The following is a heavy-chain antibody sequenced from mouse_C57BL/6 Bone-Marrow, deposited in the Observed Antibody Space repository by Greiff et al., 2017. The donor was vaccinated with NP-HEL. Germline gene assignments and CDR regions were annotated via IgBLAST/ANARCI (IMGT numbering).Heavy chain of an antibody. V-gene: IGHV3-6*01. CDR1: GYSITSGYY. Sequence: ESGPGLVKPSQSLSLTCSVTGYSITSGYYWYWIRQFPGNKLEWMGYISYDGSNNYNPSLKNRITITRDTSKNQLFLQLNSVTTENTATYYCASGSTISFAYWGQGTRVTVSA. CDR3: ASGSTISFAY. CDR2: ISYDGSN. D-gene: IGHD2-1*01. J-gene: IGHJ3*01.